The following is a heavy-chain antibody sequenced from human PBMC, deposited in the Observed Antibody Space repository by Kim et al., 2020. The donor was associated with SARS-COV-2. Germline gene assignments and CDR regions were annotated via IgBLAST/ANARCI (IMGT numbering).Heavy chain of an antibody. V-gene: IGHV3-74*01. D-gene: IGHD3-10*01. CDR2: ISSDGSNT. Sequence: GGSLRLSCEVSGFTFSSYWMNWVRHAPGKGLVWVSRISSDGSNTNYADSVKGRFTMSRDNAENTLHLQMNSLGAEDTAVYYCARGFFREGFDLWGQGTPVTVSS. CDR1: GFTFSSYW. CDR3: ARGFFREGFDL. J-gene: IGHJ6*02.